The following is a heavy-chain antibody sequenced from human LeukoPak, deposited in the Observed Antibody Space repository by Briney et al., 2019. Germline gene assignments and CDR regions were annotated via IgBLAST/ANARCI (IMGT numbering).Heavy chain of an antibody. CDR1: GYSISSGYH. CDR2: IYHSSTN. D-gene: IGHD3-22*01. V-gene: IGHV4-38-2*02. CDR3: ARVVQSTDSSGFYLPEYFQH. Sequence: SETLSLTCTVSGYSISSGYHWGWIRQPPGKGLECSGIIYHSSTNYYNPSLKSPATISVATSNNQFSLKLTSVTAADTAVYYCARVVQSTDSSGFYLPEYFQHWGQGTLVTVSS. J-gene: IGHJ1*01.